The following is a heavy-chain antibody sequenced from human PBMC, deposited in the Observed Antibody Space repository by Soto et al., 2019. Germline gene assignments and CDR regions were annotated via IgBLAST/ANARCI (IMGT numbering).Heavy chain of an antibody. CDR3: ARGRDGGAAN. J-gene: IGHJ4*02. CDR1: GGSFSGYY. Sequence: LQQWGAGLLKPSETLSLTCAVYGGSFSGYYWSWIRQPPGKGLEWIGEINPSGSTNYTPSLKSRVTMSGDTPKNQCSLKLTSVTAADTAVYYCARGRDGGAANWGQGTLVTVSS. V-gene: IGHV4-34*01. D-gene: IGHD4-17*01. CDR2: INPSGST.